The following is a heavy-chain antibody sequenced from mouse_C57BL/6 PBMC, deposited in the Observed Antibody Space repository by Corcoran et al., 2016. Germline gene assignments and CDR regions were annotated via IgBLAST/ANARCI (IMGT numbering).Heavy chain of an antibody. CDR3: ARLYGYYAMDY. D-gene: IGHD1-1*02. CDR1: GYTFTDYY. Sequence: EVQLQQSGPELVKPGASVKISCKASGYTFTDYYMNWVKQSHGKSLEWIGDINPNNGGTSYNQKFKGKATLTVDKSSSTAYMELRSLTSEDSAVYYCARLYGYYAMDYWGQGTSVTVSS. CDR2: INPNNGGT. J-gene: IGHJ4*01. V-gene: IGHV1-26*01.